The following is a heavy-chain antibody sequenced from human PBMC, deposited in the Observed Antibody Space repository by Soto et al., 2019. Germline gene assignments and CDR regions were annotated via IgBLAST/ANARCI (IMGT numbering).Heavy chain of an antibody. D-gene: IGHD6-19*01. Sequence: RASVKVSCKASGYTFTSYDIIWVRQATGQGLEWMGWMNPSTGNTDSAEKFQGRLTMTRNTSISTVYMELSSLSFEDTAVYYCARGRIIVAGGFDPWGQGTLVTVSS. CDR1: GYTFTSYD. J-gene: IGHJ5*02. CDR3: ARGRIIVAGGFDP. V-gene: IGHV1-8*01. CDR2: MNPSTGNT.